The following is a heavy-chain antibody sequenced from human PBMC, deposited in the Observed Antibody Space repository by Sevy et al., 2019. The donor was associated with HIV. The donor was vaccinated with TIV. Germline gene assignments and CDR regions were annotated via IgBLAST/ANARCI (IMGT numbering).Heavy chain of an antibody. CDR2: IYHSGST. D-gene: IGHD3-3*01. CDR3: ARTSRFLEWLLPGGPDYGMDV. J-gene: IGHJ6*02. Sequence: SETLSLTCTVSGYSISSGYYWGWIRQPPGKGLEWIGSIYHSGSTYYNPSLKSRVTISVYTSKNQFSLKLSSVTAAETAMYYCARTSRFLEWLLPGGPDYGMDVWGQGTTVTVSS. V-gene: IGHV4-38-2*02. CDR1: GYSISSGYY.